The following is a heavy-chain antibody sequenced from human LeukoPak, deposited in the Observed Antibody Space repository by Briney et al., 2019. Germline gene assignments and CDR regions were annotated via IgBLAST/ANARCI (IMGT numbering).Heavy chain of an antibody. CDR2: ISSSGSTI. CDR1: GFTFSDYY. Sequence: PGGSLRLSCAASGFTFSDYYMSWIRQAPGKGLEWVSYISSSGSTIYYADSVKGRFTISRDNAKNSPYLQMNSLGAEDTAVYYCARSGYSSSRYPDYWGQGTLVTVSS. CDR3: ARSGYSSSRYPDY. D-gene: IGHD6-13*01. V-gene: IGHV3-11*01. J-gene: IGHJ4*02.